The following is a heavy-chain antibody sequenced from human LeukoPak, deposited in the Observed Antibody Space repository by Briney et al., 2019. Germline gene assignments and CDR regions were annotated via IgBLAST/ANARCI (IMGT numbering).Heavy chain of an antibody. Sequence: GASVTVSCKASGYTFTSYDINWVRQAPGQGLEWMGWISAYNGNTNYAQKLQGRVTMTTDTSTSTAYMELRSLRSDDTAVYYCARFNSSGWFYYYYYGMDVWGQGTTVTVSS. CDR2: ISAYNGNT. J-gene: IGHJ6*02. V-gene: IGHV1-18*01. CDR3: ARFNSSGWFYYYYYGMDV. CDR1: GYTFTSYD. D-gene: IGHD6-19*01.